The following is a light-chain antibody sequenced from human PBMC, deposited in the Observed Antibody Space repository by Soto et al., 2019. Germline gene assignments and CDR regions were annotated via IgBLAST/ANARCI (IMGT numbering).Light chain of an antibody. V-gene: IGKV3-11*01. CDR1: PSVIRH. CDR3: QQRTHWPT. CDR2: ATS. J-gene: IGKJ3*01. Sequence: EIVLTQSPATLSLSPGERATLSCRASPSVIRHLAWCQQRPGQPPRLLIYATSNRATGIPARFSGSGSGTDFTLTINSLEPEDFAVYFCQQRTHWPTFGPGTKVDIK.